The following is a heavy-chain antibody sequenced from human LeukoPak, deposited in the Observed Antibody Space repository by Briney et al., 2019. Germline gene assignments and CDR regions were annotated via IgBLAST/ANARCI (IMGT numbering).Heavy chain of an antibody. V-gene: IGHV3-21*01. J-gene: IGHJ4*02. Sequence: PGGSLRLSCAASGFTFSSYWMHWVRQAPGKGLEWVSSISSRSTFVHYADSIKGRFTISRDNSKSSLFLQMNSLRAEDTAVYYCVLSQANSITQFFDYWGQGALVTVSS. CDR1: GFTFSSYW. CDR3: VLSQANSITQFFDY. CDR2: ISSRSTFV. D-gene: IGHD2/OR15-2a*01.